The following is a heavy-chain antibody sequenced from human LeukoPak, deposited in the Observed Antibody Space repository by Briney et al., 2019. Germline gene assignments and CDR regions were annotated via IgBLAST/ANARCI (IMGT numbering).Heavy chain of an antibody. D-gene: IGHD5-18*01. CDR3: AISKRGYSYGYFDY. V-gene: IGHV4-31*03. CDR1: GGSISSGGYY. J-gene: IGHJ4*02. Sequence: PSQTLSLTCTVSGGSISSGGYYWSWIRQHPGKGLEWIGYIYYSGSTYYNPSLKSRVTISVDTSKNQFSLKLSSVTAADTAVYYCAISKRGYSYGYFDYWGQGPLVTVSS. CDR2: IYYSGST.